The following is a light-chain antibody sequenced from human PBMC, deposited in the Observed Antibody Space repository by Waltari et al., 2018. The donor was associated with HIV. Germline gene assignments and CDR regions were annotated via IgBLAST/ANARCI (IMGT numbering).Light chain of an antibody. Sequence: QSALTQPASVSGSRGQSITISCTGSSSSLGDYRFVPWYQQHPGQPPNHRTVDRPRGVSSLFSAPKFATTASLPIPGLQPEDEADYYGRSYTASSDTPYVFGAGTHVTVL. CDR1: SSSLGDYRF. V-gene: IGLV2-14*03. CDR3: RSYTASSDTPYV. J-gene: IGLJ1*01.